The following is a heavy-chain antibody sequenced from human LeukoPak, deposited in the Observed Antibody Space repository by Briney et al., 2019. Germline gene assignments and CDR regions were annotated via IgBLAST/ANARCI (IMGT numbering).Heavy chain of an antibody. CDR2: ISSSGSTI. Sequence: LSLTCTVSGGSISSSSYYWGWIRQPPGKGLEWVSYISSSGSTIYYADSVKGRFTISRDNAKNSLYLQMNSLRAEDTAVYYCAREAMVRGVIGDYWGQGTLVTVSS. V-gene: IGHV3-11*04. CDR1: GGSISSSSYY. J-gene: IGHJ4*02. D-gene: IGHD3-10*01. CDR3: AREAMVRGVIGDY.